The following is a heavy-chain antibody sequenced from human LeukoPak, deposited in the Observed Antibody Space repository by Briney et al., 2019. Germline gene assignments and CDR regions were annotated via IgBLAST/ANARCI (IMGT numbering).Heavy chain of an antibody. CDR1: GFTFSSYA. Sequence: TGGSLRLSCAASGFTFSSYAMSWVRQAPGKGLEWVSAISGSGGSTYYADSVKGRFTISRDNSKNTLYLQMNSLRAEDTALYYCAKGGCSGGSCYAIGTYYFDYWGQGTLVTVSS. J-gene: IGHJ4*02. D-gene: IGHD2-15*01. CDR3: AKGGCSGGSCYAIGTYYFDY. V-gene: IGHV3-23*01. CDR2: ISGSGGST.